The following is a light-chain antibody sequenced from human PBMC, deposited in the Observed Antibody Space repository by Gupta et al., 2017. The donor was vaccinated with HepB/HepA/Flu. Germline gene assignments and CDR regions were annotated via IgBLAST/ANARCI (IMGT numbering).Light chain of an antibody. J-gene: IGKJ1*01. V-gene: IGKV3-20*01. CDR1: QSVSSSY. Sequence: EIVLTQSPGTLSLSPGERATLSCRASQSVSSSYLAWYQQKPGQAPRLLIYGASSRATGIPDRFSGSGSGTDFTLTIIRLEPEDFAVYYCQQDGSSPVTFGQGTKVEIK. CDR2: GAS. CDR3: QQDGSSPVT.